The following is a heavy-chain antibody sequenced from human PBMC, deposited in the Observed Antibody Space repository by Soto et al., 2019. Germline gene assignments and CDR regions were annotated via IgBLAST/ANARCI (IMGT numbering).Heavy chain of an antibody. J-gene: IGHJ6*02. CDR1: GFTFSSYD. V-gene: IGHV3-13*01. D-gene: IGHD3-10*01. CDR3: ARGTMTMVRGVTLYYYGMDV. CDR2: IGTAGDT. Sequence: EVQLVESGGGLVQPGGSLRLSCAASGFTFSSYDMHWVRQATGKGLEWVSAIGTAGDTYYPGSVKGRFTISRENAKNSLYLQMNSLRAEDTAVYYCARGTMTMVRGVTLYYYGMDVWGQGTTVTVSS.